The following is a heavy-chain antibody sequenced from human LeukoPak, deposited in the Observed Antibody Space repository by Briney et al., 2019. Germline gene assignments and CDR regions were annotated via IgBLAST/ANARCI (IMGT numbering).Heavy chain of an antibody. CDR2: INPNSGST. J-gene: IGHJ5*02. V-gene: IGHV1-2*02. D-gene: IGHD3-10*01. Sequence: ASVKVSCKASGYTFTGYYMHWVRQAPGQGLEWMGWINPNSGSTNYAQKFQGRVTMTRDTSISTAYMELSRLRSDDTAVYYCARDGWFGESYNWFDPWGQGTLVTVSS. CDR3: ARDGWFGESYNWFDP. CDR1: GYTFTGYY.